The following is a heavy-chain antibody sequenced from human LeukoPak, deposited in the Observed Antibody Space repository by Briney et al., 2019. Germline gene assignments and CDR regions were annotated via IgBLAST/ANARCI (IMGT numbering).Heavy chain of an antibody. D-gene: IGHD7-27*01. CDR1: GGSINSGFYF. J-gene: IGHJ4*02. V-gene: IGHV4-39*07. Sequence: ASETLSLTCTVSGGSINSGFYFWGWTRQPPGKGLEWIGSIYYSGSTHYNPSLKSRVTISSDTSRNQFSLKLSSVTAADTAVYYCTRDLGNWDIDYWGQGTLVTVSS. CDR2: IYYSGST. CDR3: TRDLGNWDIDY.